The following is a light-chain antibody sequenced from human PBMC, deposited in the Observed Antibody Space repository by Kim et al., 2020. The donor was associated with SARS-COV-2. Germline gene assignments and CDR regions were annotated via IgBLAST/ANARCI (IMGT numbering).Light chain of an antibody. J-gene: IGLJ1*01. Sequence: SYELTQPPSVSVSPGQTASITCSGDKLGDQYACWYQQKPGQLPVVVITQDSNRPSGIPERFSGSNSGNTVTLTISGTQAMDEADYYCQACDSSTEVFGTGTKVTVL. CDR1: KLGDQY. CDR3: QACDSSTEV. CDR2: QDS. V-gene: IGLV3-1*01.